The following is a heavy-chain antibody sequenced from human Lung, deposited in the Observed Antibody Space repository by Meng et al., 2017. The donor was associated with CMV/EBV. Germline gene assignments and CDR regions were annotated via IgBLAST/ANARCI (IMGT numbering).Heavy chain of an antibody. CDR3: ARGYPDGDSYYGMDV. J-gene: IGHJ6*02. D-gene: IGHD3-3*01. CDR2: IYYSGST. V-gene: IGHV4-59*01. CDR1: GCSISSYY. Sequence: CTVPGCSISSYYWSGFRQPPGKGLEWIRYIYYSGSTNYNPSLKSRVTISVDTSKNQFSLKLSSVTAADTAVYYCARGYPDGDSYYGMDVWGQGTTVTVSS.